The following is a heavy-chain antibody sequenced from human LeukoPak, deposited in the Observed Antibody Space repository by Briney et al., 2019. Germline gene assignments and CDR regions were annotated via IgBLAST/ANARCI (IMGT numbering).Heavy chain of an antibody. D-gene: IGHD3-22*01. CDR1: GDSISSGNSY. CDR2: IYYSGYT. J-gene: IGHJ4*02. CDR3: ARAGQYYHDSAGYFPDF. V-gene: IGHV4-30-4*01. Sequence: PSETLSLTCTVSGDSISSGNSYWSWIRQPPGKGLEWIESIYYSGYTYHNPSLKSRVTISVDTSKDQFSLKLSAVTAADTAVYYCARAGQYYHDSAGYFPDFWGQGTLVTVSS.